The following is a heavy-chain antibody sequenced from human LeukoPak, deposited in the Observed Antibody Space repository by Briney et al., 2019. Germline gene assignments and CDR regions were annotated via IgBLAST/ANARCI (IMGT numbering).Heavy chain of an antibody. Sequence: GGSLRLSCAASGFTFSRSDMHWVRQATGKGLESVSNIGTTGDTYYPDSVKGRFTISRENAKNSLYLQMNSLRAGDTAVYYCARWGTTGFWAFDIWGQGTMVTVSS. CDR2: IGTTGDT. V-gene: IGHV3-13*04. CDR1: GFTFSRSD. D-gene: IGHD3-16*01. CDR3: ARWGTTGFWAFDI. J-gene: IGHJ3*02.